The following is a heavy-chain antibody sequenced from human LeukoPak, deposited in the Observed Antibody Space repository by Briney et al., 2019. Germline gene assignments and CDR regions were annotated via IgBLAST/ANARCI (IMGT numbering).Heavy chain of an antibody. CDR1: GLTFSSYS. Sequence: PGGSLRLSCAASGLTFSSYSMNSVRQAPGKGLEWVSSISSSSSYIYYADPVKGRFTIYRDNAKNSLYLQMNSLRAEDTAVYYCARVYTGGYSYGNNWFDPWGQGTLVTVSS. CDR3: ARVYTGGYSYGNNWFDP. CDR2: ISSSSSYI. V-gene: IGHV3-21*01. D-gene: IGHD5-18*01. J-gene: IGHJ5*02.